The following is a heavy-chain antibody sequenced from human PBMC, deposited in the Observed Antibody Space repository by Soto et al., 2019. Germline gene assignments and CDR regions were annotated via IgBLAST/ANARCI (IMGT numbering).Heavy chain of an antibody. D-gene: IGHD4-17*01. CDR2: IGTAGDT. Sequence: GGSLRLSCAASGFTFSSYDMHWVRQATGKGLEWVSAIGTAGDTYYPGSVKGRFTISRENAKNSLYLQMNSLRAEDTAVYYCARATTTVPFENWGQGTLVTVSS. V-gene: IGHV3-13*01. J-gene: IGHJ4*02. CDR1: GFTFSSYD. CDR3: ARATTTVPFEN.